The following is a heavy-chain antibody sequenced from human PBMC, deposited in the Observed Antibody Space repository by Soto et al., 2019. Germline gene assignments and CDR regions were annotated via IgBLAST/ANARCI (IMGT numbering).Heavy chain of an antibody. CDR2: INPSGGST. D-gene: IGHD3-3*01. Sequence: GASVKVSCKASVYTFTSYYMHWVRQAPGQGLEWMGIINPSGGSTSYAQKFQGRVAMTRDTSTSTVYMELSSLRSEDTAVYYCARDYDFWSGYYSLQMDYYGMDVWGQGTTVTVSS. J-gene: IGHJ6*02. V-gene: IGHV1-46*01. CDR1: VYTFTSYY. CDR3: ARDYDFWSGYYSLQMDYYGMDV.